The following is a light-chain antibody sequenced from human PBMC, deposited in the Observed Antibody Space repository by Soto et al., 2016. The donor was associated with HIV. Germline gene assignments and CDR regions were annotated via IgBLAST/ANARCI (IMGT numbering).Light chain of an antibody. CDR1: QAIRND. V-gene: IGKV1-17*01. J-gene: IGKJ1*01. CDR2: ATS. Sequence: DIQMTQSPSSLSASVGDRATITCRASQAIRNDLGWFQQEPGKAPKRVIYATSSLQSGVPSRFSGSGSGTEFTLTISSLQPEDFATYYCLQHNSYPWTFGQGTKVEIK. CDR3: LQHNSYPWT.